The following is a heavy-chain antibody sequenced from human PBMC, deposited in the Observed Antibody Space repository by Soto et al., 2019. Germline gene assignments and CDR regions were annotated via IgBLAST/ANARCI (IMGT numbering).Heavy chain of an antibody. CDR2: INPNSGGT. D-gene: IGHD5-12*01. Sequence: VSVKLSSKASGYTFTCYSMRWVRQAPGQGLEWMGWINPNSGGTNYAQKFQGWVTMTRDTSISTAYMELSRLRSDDTAVYYCARGAVGYSGYVTDYWGQGSLVTVSS. J-gene: IGHJ4*02. V-gene: IGHV1-2*04. CDR1: GYTFTCYS. CDR3: ARGAVGYSGYVTDY.